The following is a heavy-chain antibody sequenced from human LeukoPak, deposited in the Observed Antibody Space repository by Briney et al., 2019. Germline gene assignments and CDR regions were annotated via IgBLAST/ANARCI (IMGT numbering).Heavy chain of an antibody. Sequence: QSGGSLRLSCAASGFTSTSYAMSWVRQAPGKGLEWVSAISGSGGSTYYADSVKGRFTISRDNSKNTLYLQMNSLRAEDTAVYYCAKDAGDYSSYNDYWGQGTLVTVSS. D-gene: IGHD6-6*01. V-gene: IGHV3-23*01. CDR1: GFTSTSYA. CDR3: AKDAGDYSSYNDY. J-gene: IGHJ4*02. CDR2: ISGSGGST.